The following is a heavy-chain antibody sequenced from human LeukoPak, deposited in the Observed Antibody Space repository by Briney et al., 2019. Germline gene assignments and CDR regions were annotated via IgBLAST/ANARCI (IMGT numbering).Heavy chain of an antibody. Sequence: SETLSLTCAVYGGSFSSYYWSWIRQPPGKGLEWIGEINHSGSTNYNPSLKSRVTISVNTSKNQFSLKLSSVTAADTAVYYCARAPGIAAAGTGTGSGVYYYMDVWGKGTTVTVSS. CDR2: INHSGST. V-gene: IGHV4-34*01. D-gene: IGHD6-13*01. CDR1: GGSFSSYY. CDR3: ARAPGIAAAGTGTGSGVYYYMDV. J-gene: IGHJ6*03.